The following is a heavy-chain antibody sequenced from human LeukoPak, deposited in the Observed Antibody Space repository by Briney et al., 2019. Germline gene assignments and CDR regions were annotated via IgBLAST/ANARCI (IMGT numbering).Heavy chain of an antibody. D-gene: IGHD3-10*01. CDR2: INGAGSVK. J-gene: IGHJ6*02. V-gene: IGHV3-74*01. CDR1: GFTFSNYW. CDR3: VRGAYYFYGLDV. Sequence: PGGSLRLSCAASGFTFSNYWMHWVRQAPGKGLVWVAQINGAGSVKTYADSMKGRFTISRDNAKSTLYLHITSLRAEDTAVFYCVRGAYYFYGLDVWGQGTTVTASS.